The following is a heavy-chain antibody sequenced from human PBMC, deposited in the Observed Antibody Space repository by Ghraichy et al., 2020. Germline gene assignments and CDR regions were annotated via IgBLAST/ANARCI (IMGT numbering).Heavy chain of an antibody. CDR1: GGTFSSYA. CDR3: AREEARNGDYGGSAFDI. V-gene: IGHV1-69*13. Sequence: SVKVSCKASGGTFSSYAISWVRQAPGQGLEWMGGIIPIFGTANYAQKFQGRVTITADESTSTAYMELSSLRSEDTAVYYCAREEARNGDYGGSAFDIWGQGTMVTVSS. CDR2: IIPIFGTA. D-gene: IGHD4-17*01. J-gene: IGHJ3*02.